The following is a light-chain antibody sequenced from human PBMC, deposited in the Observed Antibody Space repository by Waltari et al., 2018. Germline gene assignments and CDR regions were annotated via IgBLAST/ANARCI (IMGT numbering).Light chain of an antibody. CDR3: CSYAGTTL. Sequence: QSALTQPASVSGSPGQSITISCTGTSSDVGNFILVSWYQQHPGKAPKLVIYANSKRPSGVSSRFSGSRSGNAASLTVSGLQAEDEAVYYCCSYAGTTLFGGGTKLTVL. V-gene: IGLV2-23*01. J-gene: IGLJ2*01. CDR2: ANS. CDR1: SSDVGNFIL.